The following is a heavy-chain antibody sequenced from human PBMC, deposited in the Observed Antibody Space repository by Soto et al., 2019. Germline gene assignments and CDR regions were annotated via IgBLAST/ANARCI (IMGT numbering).Heavy chain of an antibody. D-gene: IGHD5-12*01. V-gene: IGHV4-39*01. J-gene: IGHJ4*02. Sequence: SETLSLTCTVSGDSITNSNYYWGWFRQPPGKGLEWIASIYYIGSTYYNPSLKSRVTISVDTSNNQFSLNLNSVTASDTAVYYCARGWLRRIDYWGQGTLVTVSS. CDR2: IYYIGST. CDR1: GDSITNSNYY. CDR3: ARGWLRRIDY.